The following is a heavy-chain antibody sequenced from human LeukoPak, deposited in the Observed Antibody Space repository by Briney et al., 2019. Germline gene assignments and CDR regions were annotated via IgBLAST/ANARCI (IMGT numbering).Heavy chain of an antibody. Sequence: ASVKVSCKASGGTFSSYAISWVRQAPGQGLEWMGRIISILGIANYAQKFQGRVTITADKSTSTAYMELSSLRSEDTAVYYCAREKYRGAAATPLDYWGQGTLVTVSS. D-gene: IGHD6-13*01. V-gene: IGHV1-69*04. J-gene: IGHJ4*02. CDR3: AREKYRGAAATPLDY. CDR2: IISILGIA. CDR1: GGTFSSYA.